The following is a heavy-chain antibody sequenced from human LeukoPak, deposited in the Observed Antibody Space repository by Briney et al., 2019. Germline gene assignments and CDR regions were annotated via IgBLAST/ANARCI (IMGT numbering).Heavy chain of an antibody. D-gene: IGHD1-26*01. CDR1: RYSFTTYD. Sequence: ASVKVSCKASRYSFTTYDINWVRQATGQGLEWMGWMNLKSGYTGYAQKFQGRVTITRDTSTSTVYMELSSLRSEDTAVYYCARVAGSIDYWGQGTLVTVSS. J-gene: IGHJ4*02. CDR2: MNLKSGYT. CDR3: ARVAGSIDY. V-gene: IGHV1-8*03.